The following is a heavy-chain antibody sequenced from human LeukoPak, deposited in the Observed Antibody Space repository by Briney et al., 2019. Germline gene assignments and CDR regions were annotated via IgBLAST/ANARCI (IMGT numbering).Heavy chain of an antibody. CDR2: ISAYNGNT. CDR3: AGDYYYDSSGYYIVNY. J-gene: IGHJ4*02. V-gene: IGHV1-18*01. CDR1: GYTFTSYG. Sequence: ASVKVSCKASGYTFTSYGISWVRQAPGQGLEWMGWISAYNGNTNYAQKLQGRVTMTTDTSTSTAYMELRSLRSEDTAVYYCAGDYYYDSSGYYIVNYWGQGTLVTVSS. D-gene: IGHD3-22*01.